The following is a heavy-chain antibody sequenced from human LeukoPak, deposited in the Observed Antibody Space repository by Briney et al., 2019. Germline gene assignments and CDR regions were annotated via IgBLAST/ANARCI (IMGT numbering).Heavy chain of an antibody. CDR1: GFTFSSYG. CDR2: ISYDGSNK. Sequence: GRSLRLSCAASGFTFSSYGMHWVRQAPGKGLEWVAVISYDGSNKYYADSVKGRFTISRDNSKNTLYLQMNSLRAEDTAVYYCARRPSYYFDYWGQGTLVTVS. J-gene: IGHJ4*02. V-gene: IGHV3-30*03. CDR3: ARRPSYYFDY.